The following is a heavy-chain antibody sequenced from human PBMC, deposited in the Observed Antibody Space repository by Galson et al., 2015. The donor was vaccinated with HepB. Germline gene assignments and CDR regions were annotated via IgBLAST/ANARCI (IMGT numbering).Heavy chain of an antibody. D-gene: IGHD3-10*01. CDR3: ATSYSHASGSHMNAFDV. CDR1: GYSFSDYW. J-gene: IGHJ3*01. Sequence: QSGAEVKKPGESLRISCEGSGYSFSDYWINWVRQMPGQGLEWMVRIHPSDSYTHYSPSFEGHVTISADKSTNTAYLQWSGLKASDTAIYYCATSYSHASGSHMNAFDVWGQGTMVSVSS. CDR2: IHPSDSYT. V-gene: IGHV5-10-1*01.